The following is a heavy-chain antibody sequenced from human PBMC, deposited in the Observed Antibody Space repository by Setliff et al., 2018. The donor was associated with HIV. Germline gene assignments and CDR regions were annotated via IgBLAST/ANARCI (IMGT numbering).Heavy chain of an antibody. CDR1: GNTFNSFY. Sequence: ASVKVSCKASGNTFNSFYLHWVRQAPGQGLEWMGWITPNGDDTNYPQKFEGRVTLTRDTSIATAYMELRSLTSDDTAVYYCARVADRNYDFWSAYEYWGQGTLVTVSS. V-gene: IGHV1-2*02. CDR3: ARVADRNYDFWSAYEY. D-gene: IGHD3-3*01. CDR2: ITPNGDDT. J-gene: IGHJ4*02.